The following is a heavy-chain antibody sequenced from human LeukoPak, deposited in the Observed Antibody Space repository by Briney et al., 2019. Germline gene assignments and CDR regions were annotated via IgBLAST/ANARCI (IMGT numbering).Heavy chain of an antibody. J-gene: IGHJ4*02. CDR2: ISPSSDFI. V-gene: IGHV3-21*01. Sequence: PGGSLRPSCAASGFTFSSYNMNWVRQAPGKGLEWVSSISPSSDFIYYADSVRGRFTISRENANKSVLLEMNSLRVEDPAVYYFARDPPPPNGWLWEGLDYWGQGSLVTVSS. D-gene: IGHD3-9*01. CDR1: GFTFSSYN. CDR3: ARDPPPPNGWLWEGLDY.